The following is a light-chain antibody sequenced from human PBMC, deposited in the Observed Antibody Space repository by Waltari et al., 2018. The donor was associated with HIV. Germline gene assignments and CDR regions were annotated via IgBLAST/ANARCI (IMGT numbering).Light chain of an antibody. CDR1: TNSKRS. Sequence: DIQLTPSPSSLSASVGDRAPINGWESTNSKRSLNWYQQKTGRAPELLIYGVSGLRYGVPSRFSGSGSGTEFTLTITSLQPEDFASYYCQQSYSSPITFGQGTRVDIK. CDR3: QQSYSSPIT. CDR2: GVS. J-gene: IGKJ5*01. V-gene: IGKV1-39*01.